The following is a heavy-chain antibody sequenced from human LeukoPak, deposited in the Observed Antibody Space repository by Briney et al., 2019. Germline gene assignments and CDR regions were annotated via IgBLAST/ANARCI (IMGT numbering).Heavy chain of an antibody. J-gene: IGHJ4*02. Sequence: SETLSLTCTVSGGSISSYYWSWIRQPSGKGLEWIGYTYFSGNINYNPSLKSRVTISVDTSKTHFSLKLSSVTAAGTAVYYCARYDSSGYSIEYWGQGTQVTVAS. V-gene: IGHV4-59*01. D-gene: IGHD3-22*01. CDR3: ARYDSSGYSIEY. CDR1: GGSISSYY. CDR2: TYFSGNI.